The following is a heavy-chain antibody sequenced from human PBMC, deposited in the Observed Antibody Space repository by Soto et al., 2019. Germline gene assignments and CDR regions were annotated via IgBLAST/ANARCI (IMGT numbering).Heavy chain of an antibody. V-gene: IGHV4-30-4*01. J-gene: IGHJ5*02. CDR2: IYYSGST. D-gene: IGHD4-4*01. Sequence: PSEILSLTCTVSGGSISSRDYYWSWIRQPPGKGLEWIGYIYYSGSTFYTPSLKSRVSVSVDTSKNQFSLRLNSVTATDTAVYYCARDKATGINCFDPWGQGTLVTVSS. CDR1: GGSISSRDYY. CDR3: ARDKATGINCFDP.